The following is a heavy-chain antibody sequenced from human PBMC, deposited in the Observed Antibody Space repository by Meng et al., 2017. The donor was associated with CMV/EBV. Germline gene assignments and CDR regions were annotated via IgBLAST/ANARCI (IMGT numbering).Heavy chain of an antibody. Sequence: ESLKISCTVSGGSISSYYWSWIRQPPGKGLEWIGYIYYSGSTNYNPSLKSRVTISVDTSKNQFSLKLSSVTAADTAVYYCARQEPGSYYAGAFDIWGQGTMVTVSS. D-gene: IGHD1-26*01. J-gene: IGHJ3*02. CDR3: ARQEPGSYYAGAFDI. CDR1: GGSISSYY. V-gene: IGHV4-59*08. CDR2: IYYSGST.